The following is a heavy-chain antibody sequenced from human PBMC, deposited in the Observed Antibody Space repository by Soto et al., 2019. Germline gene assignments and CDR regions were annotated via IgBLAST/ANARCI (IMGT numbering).Heavy chain of an antibody. CDR1: GGTFSSST. CDR3: ARLSDQLRSRLDY. D-gene: IGHD2-2*01. CDR2: IIPIVAIA. V-gene: IGHV1-69*02. Sequence: QVQLVQSGAEVKKPGSSVNVSCKASGGTFSSSTINWVLQAPGQGLEWIGRIIPIVAIANYAEKFQGRVTITADKSTSTAYMELSILRSEDTAVYYCARLSDQLRSRLDYWGQGTLVTVSS. J-gene: IGHJ4*02.